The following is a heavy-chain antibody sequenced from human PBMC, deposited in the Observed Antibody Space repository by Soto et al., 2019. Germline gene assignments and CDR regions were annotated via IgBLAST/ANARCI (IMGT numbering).Heavy chain of an antibody. CDR3: ARDHVFGMPAL. V-gene: IGHV1-18*01. J-gene: IGHJ4*02. Sequence: ASVKVSCKASGYTFTTYGISWLRQAPGQGLEWMGWISAYNGNTNYAQKFQGRVTVTTDTSTDTAYMEVRSLRSDDTAVYYCARDHVFGMPALWGQGTLVTVSS. D-gene: IGHD3-3*01. CDR2: ISAYNGNT. CDR1: GYTFTTYG.